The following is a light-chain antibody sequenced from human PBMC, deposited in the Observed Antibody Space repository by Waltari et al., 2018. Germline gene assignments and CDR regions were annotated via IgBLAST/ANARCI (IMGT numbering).Light chain of an antibody. Sequence: QSALTQPASVSGSPGQSITVSCTGTSSDIGNYNFVSWYQHHPGKAPQLMIYEVSNRPSGVSNRFSGSKSGNTASLTIAGLQAADEADYYCSSYTSSSTWVFGGGTKLTVL. J-gene: IGLJ3*02. CDR2: EVS. CDR3: SSYTSSSTWV. V-gene: IGLV2-14*01. CDR1: SSDIGNYNF.